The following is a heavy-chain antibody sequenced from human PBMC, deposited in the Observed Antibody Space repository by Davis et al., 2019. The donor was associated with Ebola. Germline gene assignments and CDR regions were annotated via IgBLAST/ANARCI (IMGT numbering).Heavy chain of an antibody. D-gene: IGHD3-10*01. Sequence: ASVKVSCKASGYTFTGNAIHWVRQAPGQRLEWMGWINAGNGNTKYSQKFQGRVTITRDTSASTAYMELSSLRSEDTAVYYCARDDQLLWFGELLYGDYGMDVWGQGTTVTVSS. CDR1: GYTFTGNA. V-gene: IGHV1-3*01. CDR3: ARDDQLLWFGELLYGDYGMDV. J-gene: IGHJ6*02. CDR2: INAGNGNT.